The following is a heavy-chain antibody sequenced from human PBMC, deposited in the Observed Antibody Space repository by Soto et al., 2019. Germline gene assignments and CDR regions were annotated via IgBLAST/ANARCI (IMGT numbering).Heavy chain of an antibody. CDR3: GISRHDSNFYYYGTDV. Sequence: QVQLVQSGAEVKKPGSSLKVSCKASGGTFSSHIISWVRLAPGQGLEWMGRTIPILGITNYAQNFQGRVTLTADTSTGTASMELSSLRSEDTAVYYCGISRHDSNFYYYGTDVWGQGTTVTVSS. J-gene: IGHJ6*02. CDR1: GGTFSSHI. V-gene: IGHV1-69*02. CDR2: TIPILGIT. D-gene: IGHD3-22*01.